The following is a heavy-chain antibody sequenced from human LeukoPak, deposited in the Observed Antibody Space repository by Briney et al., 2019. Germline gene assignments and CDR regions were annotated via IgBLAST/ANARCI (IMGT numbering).Heavy chain of an antibody. CDR1: GFTFSDYY. Sequence: PGGSLRLSCAASGFTFSDYYMTWIRQAPGKGLEWVSCISSSGSTIFYADSVKGRFTISRDNSKNTLYLQMNSLRAEDTAVYYCAKDLYRSSISCHGGFDYWGQGTLVTVSS. CDR2: ISSSGSTI. CDR3: AKDLYRSSISCHGGFDY. D-gene: IGHD2-2*01. J-gene: IGHJ4*02. V-gene: IGHV3-11*01.